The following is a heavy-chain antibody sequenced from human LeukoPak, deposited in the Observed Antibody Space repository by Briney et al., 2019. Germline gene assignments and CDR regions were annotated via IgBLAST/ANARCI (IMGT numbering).Heavy chain of an antibody. V-gene: IGHV1-18*01. D-gene: IGHD4-17*01. CDR1: GYTLTSYG. CDR2: ISTQSGNT. CDR3: ARGAYGDK. J-gene: IGHJ4*02. Sequence: ASVKVSCEASGYTLTSYGINWMRQAPGQGLEWMGWISTQSGNTNYAQRVQGRLTLTTDRSTNTAYMELRSLRSDDTAVYYCARGAYGDKWGQGTMVTVSS.